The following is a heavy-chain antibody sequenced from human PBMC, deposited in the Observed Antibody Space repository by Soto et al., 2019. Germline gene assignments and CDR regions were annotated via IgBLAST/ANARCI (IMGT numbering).Heavy chain of an antibody. J-gene: IGHJ6*03. V-gene: IGHV4-34*01. D-gene: IGHD4-17*01. CDR1: GGSFSGYY. Sequence: SETLSLTCAVYGGSFSGYYWSWIRQPPGKGLEWIGEINHSGSTNYNPSLKSRVTISVDTSKNQFSLKLSSVTAADTAVYYCASLDYGDYERYYYYYMDVWGKGTTVTVSS. CDR3: ASLDYGDYERYYYYYMDV. CDR2: INHSGST.